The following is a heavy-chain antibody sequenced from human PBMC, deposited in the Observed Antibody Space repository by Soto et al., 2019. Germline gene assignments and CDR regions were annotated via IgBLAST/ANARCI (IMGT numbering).Heavy chain of an antibody. Sequence: PGGSLRLSCAASGFTFSNYAMSWVSQAPGKGLVWVSAISGSGGSTYYADSVKGRFTISRDGPKNTMYLEVNSXESEDAAVYYCGKPETYYDFCSGYSFDYWGQGTLVTVCS. V-gene: IGHV3-23*01. CDR2: ISGSGGST. CDR3: GKPETYYDFCSGYSFDY. CDR1: GFTFSNYA. D-gene: IGHD3-3*01. J-gene: IGHJ4*02.